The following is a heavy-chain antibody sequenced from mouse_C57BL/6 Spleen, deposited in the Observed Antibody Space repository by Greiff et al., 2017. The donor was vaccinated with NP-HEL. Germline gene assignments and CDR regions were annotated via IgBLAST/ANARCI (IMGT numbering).Heavy chain of an antibody. V-gene: IGHV14-4*01. CDR1: GFNIKDDY. Sequence: VQLQQSGAELVRPGASVKLSCTASGFNIKDDYMHWVKQRPEQGLEWIGWIDPENGDTEYASKFQGKATITADTSSNTAYLQLSSLTSEDTAVYYCTTGSYSNYEGYFDYWGQGTTLTVSS. CDR2: IDPENGDT. D-gene: IGHD2-5*01. CDR3: TTGSYSNYEGYFDY. J-gene: IGHJ2*01.